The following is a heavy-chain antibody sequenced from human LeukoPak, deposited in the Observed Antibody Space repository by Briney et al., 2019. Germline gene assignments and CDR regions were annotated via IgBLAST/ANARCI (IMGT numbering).Heavy chain of an antibody. J-gene: IGHJ4*02. V-gene: IGHV3-23*01. CDR2: ISTSGGST. CDR1: GFTFSRYG. D-gene: IGHD6-19*01. Sequence: GGSLRLSCAASGFTFSRYGINWVRQAPGKGLEWVSFISTSGGSTYYADSVKGRFTISRDNSKNTLYLQMNSLRAEDTAVYYCAKAGEGSGWYLGYFEYWGQGTLVTVSS. CDR3: AKAGEGSGWYLGYFEY.